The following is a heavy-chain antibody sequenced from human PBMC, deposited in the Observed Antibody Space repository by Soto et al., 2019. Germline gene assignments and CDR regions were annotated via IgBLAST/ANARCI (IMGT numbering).Heavy chain of an antibody. V-gene: IGHV3-64*01. CDR3: ARAPGQHQLANLFDY. CDR1: GFTFSSYA. J-gene: IGHJ4*02. D-gene: IGHD6-13*01. Sequence: GGSLRLSCAASGFTFSSYAMHWVRQAPGKGLEYVSAISSNGGSTYYANSVKGRFTISRDNSKNTLYLQMGSLRAEDMAVYYCARAPGQHQLANLFDYWGQGTLVTVSS. CDR2: ISSNGGST.